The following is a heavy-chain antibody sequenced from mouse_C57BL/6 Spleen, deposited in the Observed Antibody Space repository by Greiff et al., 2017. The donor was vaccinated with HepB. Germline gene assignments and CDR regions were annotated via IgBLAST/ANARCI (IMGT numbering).Heavy chain of an antibody. CDR3: TTSYYGYDGFAY. J-gene: IGHJ3*01. Sequence: EVKLMESGAELVRPGASVKLSCTASGFNIKDDYMHWVKQRPEQGLEWIGWIDPENGDTEYASKFQGKATITADTSSNTAYLQLSSLTSEDTAVYYCTTSYYGYDGFAYWGQGTLVTVSA. CDR2: IDPENGDT. V-gene: IGHV14-4*01. CDR1: GFNIKDDY. D-gene: IGHD2-9*01.